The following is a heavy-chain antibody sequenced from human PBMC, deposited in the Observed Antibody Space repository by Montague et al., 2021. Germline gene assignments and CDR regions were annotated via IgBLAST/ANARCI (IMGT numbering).Heavy chain of an antibody. CDR1: GASISGYY. V-gene: IGHV4-59*01. D-gene: IGHD2-2*03. Sequence: SETLSLTCTVSGASISGYYWFWIRQPPGKGLEWIGDIDHIGSTNYNPSLKSRVTMSVDTSKKQFSLRLSFVTAADTAVYYCASWMDWGKGKLVTVSS. J-gene: IGHJ1*01. CDR3: ASWMD. CDR2: IDHIGST.